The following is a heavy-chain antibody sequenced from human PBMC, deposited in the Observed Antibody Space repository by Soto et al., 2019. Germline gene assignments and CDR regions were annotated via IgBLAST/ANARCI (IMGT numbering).Heavy chain of an antibody. D-gene: IGHD2-2*01. V-gene: IGHV4-39*01. CDR1: GGSVSSSFYY. J-gene: IGHJ4*02. CDR2: KYDSGSP. CDR3: ATSPRFEGY. Sequence: QQQLQESGPRLVKPSETLSLTCTVSGGSVSSSFYYWGWIRQPPGKGLEWIGSKYDSGSPYYNSSLKSRVTLPEDTSKKQLSLILSSVTAADTAVYYCATSPRFEGYWGQGTLVTVSS.